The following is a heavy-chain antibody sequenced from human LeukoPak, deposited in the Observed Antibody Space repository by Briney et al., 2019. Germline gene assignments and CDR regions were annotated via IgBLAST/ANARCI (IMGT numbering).Heavy chain of an antibody. Sequence: PSETLSLTCTVSGGSIRTTNYFWGWIRQSPGKGLEWIADMLYTGGSYYNPSLESRVSLSIDTSKNELSLRLTSVTAADTAVYYCARRGGPHPAVTLYYYMDVWGKGTTVTVSS. CDR2: MLYTGGS. D-gene: IGHD4-17*01. V-gene: IGHV4-39*01. CDR3: ARRGGPHPAVTLYYYMDV. J-gene: IGHJ6*03. CDR1: GGSIRTTNYF.